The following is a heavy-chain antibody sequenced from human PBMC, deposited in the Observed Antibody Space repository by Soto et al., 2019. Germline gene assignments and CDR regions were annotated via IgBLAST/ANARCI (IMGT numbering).Heavy chain of an antibody. Sequence: EXLQISCKSSGYXFTSYLHVWVRHRPGKGLEWMGIIYPDYSDTRYSPSFQFQVSISADKSINTAYLRLSTMKASDTAIYYCARRNFYDTSNWFDPSGQGTLVTVSS. CDR3: ARRNFYDTSNWFDP. D-gene: IGHD3-22*01. J-gene: IGHJ5*01. CDR2: IYPDYSDT. CDR1: GYXFTSYL. V-gene: IGHV5-51*01.